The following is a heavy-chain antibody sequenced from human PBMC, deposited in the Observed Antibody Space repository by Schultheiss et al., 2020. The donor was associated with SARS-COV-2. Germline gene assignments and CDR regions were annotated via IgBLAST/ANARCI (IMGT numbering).Heavy chain of an antibody. CDR2: INHSGST. CDR1: GGSISSGGYY. CDR3: ARDLGSGSYAGGFDP. V-gene: IGHV4-39*07. J-gene: IGHJ5*02. Sequence: GSLRLSCTVSGGSISSGGYYWSWIRQPPGKGLEWIGEINHSGSTNYNPSLKSRVTISVDTSKNQFSLKLSSVTAADTAVYYCARDLGSGSYAGGFDPWGQGTLVTVSS. D-gene: IGHD1-26*01.